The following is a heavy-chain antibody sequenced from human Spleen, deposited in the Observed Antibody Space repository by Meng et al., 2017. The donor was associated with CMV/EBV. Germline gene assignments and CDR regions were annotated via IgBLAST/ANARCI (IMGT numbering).Heavy chain of an antibody. CDR1: GGSISSFY. CDR3: AKELGGGLTARRVIDF. Sequence: SETLSLTCTVSGGSISSFYWSWIRLSPGKGLEWIGYIFYTGSTNYNPSLKSRVTISIDTSKSQFSLKLTSATAADTAVYYCAKELGGGLTARRVIDFWGQGTTVTVSS. D-gene: IGHD3-16*01. V-gene: IGHV4-59*01. J-gene: IGHJ6*02. CDR2: IFYTGST.